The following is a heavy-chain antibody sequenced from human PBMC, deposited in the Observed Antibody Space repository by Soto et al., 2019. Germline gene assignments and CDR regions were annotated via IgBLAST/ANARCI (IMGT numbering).Heavy chain of an antibody. CDR2: IIPVFGTA. CDR3: AKGAATKVGVTNHYGLDV. D-gene: IGHD2-8*01. V-gene: IGHV1-69*12. Sequence: QVQLVQSGAEVKKPGSSVKVSCKASGGSLTNYGVSWVRQAPGQGLEWMGGIIPVFGTANYAQKFHGRVTIAGDGSKSTGFMGVWRLGSEDTAVYYCAKGAATKVGVTNHYGLDVWGQGTTVTVSS. CDR1: GGSLTNYG. J-gene: IGHJ6*02.